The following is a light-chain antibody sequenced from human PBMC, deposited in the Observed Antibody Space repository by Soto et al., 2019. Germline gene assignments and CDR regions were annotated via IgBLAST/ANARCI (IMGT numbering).Light chain of an antibody. CDR2: EVT. J-gene: IGLJ1*01. CDR3: CSYTSSSTPDV. Sequence: QSALTQPDSVSGSPGQSITISCTGTSSDVGGYDYVSWYQQHPGKAPKLIIYEVTNRPSGVSNRFSGSKSCNTASLTISGLQAEDEAYYYFCSYTSSSTPDVFGTGTKLTVL. V-gene: IGLV2-14*01. CDR1: SSDVGGYDY.